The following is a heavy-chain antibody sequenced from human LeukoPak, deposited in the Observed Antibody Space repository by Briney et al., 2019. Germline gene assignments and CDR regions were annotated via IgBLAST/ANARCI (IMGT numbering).Heavy chain of an antibody. CDR3: AREINKAAVLSRDYYYYMDV. CDR1: RYTFSDYY. D-gene: IGHD6-13*01. J-gene: IGHJ6*03. CDR2: INPNSGGT. Sequence: ASVKVSCRASRYTFSDYYIHWVRQAPGQGLEWMGWINPNSGGTKYAQKFQGRVTVTRDTSISTAYMELSRLRPDDAAVYYCAREINKAAVLSRDYYYYMDVWGKGTTVTISS. V-gene: IGHV1-2*02.